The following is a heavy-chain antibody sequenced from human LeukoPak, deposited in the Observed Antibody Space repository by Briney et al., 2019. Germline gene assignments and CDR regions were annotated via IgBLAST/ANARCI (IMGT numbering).Heavy chain of an antibody. J-gene: IGHJ4*02. CDR3: ARHTYSSSWYNPYYFDY. Sequence: SETLSLTCAVYGGSFSGYYWSWIRQPPGKGLEWIGSIYYSGSTYYNPSLKSRVTISVDTSKNQFSLKLSSVTAADTAVYYCARHTYSSSWYNPYYFDYWGQGTLVTVSS. V-gene: IGHV4-34*01. CDR2: IYYSGST. D-gene: IGHD6-13*01. CDR1: GGSFSGYY.